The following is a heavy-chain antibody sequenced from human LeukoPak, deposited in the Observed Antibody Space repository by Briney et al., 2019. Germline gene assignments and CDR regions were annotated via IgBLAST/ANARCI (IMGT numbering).Heavy chain of an antibody. D-gene: IGHD5-12*01. V-gene: IGHV4-34*01. CDR2: INHSGST. J-gene: IGHJ6*03. CDR1: GGSFSGYY. Sequence: PSETLSLTCAVYGGSFSGYYWSWIRQPPGKGLEWIGEINHSGSTNYNPSLKSRVTISVDTSKNQFSLKLSSVTAADTAVYYCARWGGYSGYERYYYYYYMDVWGKGTTVTVS. CDR3: ARWGGYSGYERYYYYYYMDV.